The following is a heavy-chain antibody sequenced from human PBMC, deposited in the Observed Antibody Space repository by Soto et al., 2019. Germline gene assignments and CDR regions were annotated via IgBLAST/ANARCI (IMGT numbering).Heavy chain of an antibody. CDR3: AKDQDIVVVPAAPPDY. V-gene: IGHV3-23*01. Sequence: PGGSLRLSCAASGFNFSHYNMSWVRQAPGKGLEWVSAISGSGGSTYYADSVKGRFTISRDNSKNTLYLQMNSLRAEDTAVYYCAKDQDIVVVPAAPPDYWGQGTLVTVSS. CDR2: ISGSGGST. J-gene: IGHJ4*02. CDR1: GFNFSHYN. D-gene: IGHD2-2*01.